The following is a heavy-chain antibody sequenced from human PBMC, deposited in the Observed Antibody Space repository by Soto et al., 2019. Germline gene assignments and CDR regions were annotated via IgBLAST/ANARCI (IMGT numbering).Heavy chain of an antibody. Sequence: ASVKVSCKVSGYTLTELSMHWVRQAPGKGLEWMGGFDPEDGETIYAQKFQGRVTMTEDTSTDTAYMELSSLRSEDTAVYYCATPLSGYYYGAFDIWGQGTMVTVSS. CDR3: ATPLSGYYYGAFDI. CDR1: GYTLTELS. V-gene: IGHV1-24*01. J-gene: IGHJ3*02. D-gene: IGHD3-22*01. CDR2: FDPEDGET.